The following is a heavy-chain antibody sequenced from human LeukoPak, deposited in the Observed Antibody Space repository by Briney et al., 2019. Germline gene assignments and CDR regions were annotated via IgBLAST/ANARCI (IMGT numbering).Heavy chain of an antibody. CDR2: IYYSGIT. D-gene: IGHD2-15*01. V-gene: IGHV4-39*01. Sequence: PSETLSLTCTVSGGSISSSSYYWGRIRQPPGKGLEWIGSIYYSGITYYNPSLKSRVTISVDTSKNQFSLKLSSVTAADTAVYYCARRRRYCSGGSCFIGLFDPWGQGTLVTVSS. J-gene: IGHJ5*02. CDR1: GGSISSSSYY. CDR3: ARRRRYCSGGSCFIGLFDP.